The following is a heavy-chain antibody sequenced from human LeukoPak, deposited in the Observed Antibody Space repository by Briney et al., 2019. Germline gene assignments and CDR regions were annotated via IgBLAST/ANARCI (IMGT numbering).Heavy chain of an antibody. CDR3: ARDAQEFFQH. CDR1: RFTFDNYA. CDR2: IRGDGGST. V-gene: IGHV3-43*02. Sequence: PGGSLRLSCADSRFTFDNYAIHWVRPAPGKGLEWVSLIRGDGGSTYYADSMKGRFTNSRDNSKNALYLQMNRLRTEDTALYYCARDAQEFFQHWGQGTVVTVS. D-gene: IGHD2/OR15-2a*01. J-gene: IGHJ1*01.